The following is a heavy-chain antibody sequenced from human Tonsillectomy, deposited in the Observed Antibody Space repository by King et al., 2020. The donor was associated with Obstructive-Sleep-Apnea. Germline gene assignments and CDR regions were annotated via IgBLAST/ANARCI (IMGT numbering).Heavy chain of an antibody. CDR3: AGDGYYYDSSGSYYFDY. D-gene: IGHD3-22*01. V-gene: IGHV3-21*01. CDR2: ISSSSSYI. J-gene: IGHJ4*02. CDR1: GFTFSDYY. Sequence: EVQLVESGGGLVKPGGSLRLSCAASGFTFSDYYMNWVRQAPGKGLQWVSSISSSSSYIYYADSVKGRFTISRDNDKNSLYLQMNSLRVEDTAVYYCAGDGYYYDSSGSYYFDYWGQGTLVTVSS.